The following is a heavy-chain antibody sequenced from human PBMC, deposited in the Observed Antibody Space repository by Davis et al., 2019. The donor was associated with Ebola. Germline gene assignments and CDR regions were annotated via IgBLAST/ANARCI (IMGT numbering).Heavy chain of an antibody. CDR3: ARPRRDPYANEPFNI. J-gene: IGHJ3*02. CDR2: IYYSGST. D-gene: IGHD5-24*01. V-gene: IGHV4-59*01. CDR1: GGSISSYY. Sequence: GSLRLSCTVSGGSISSYYWSWIRQPPGKGLEWIGYIYYSGSTNYNPSLNSRVTISLDTSRNQISLNLASVTAADTAVYYCARPRRDPYANEPFNIWGQGTMVTVSS.